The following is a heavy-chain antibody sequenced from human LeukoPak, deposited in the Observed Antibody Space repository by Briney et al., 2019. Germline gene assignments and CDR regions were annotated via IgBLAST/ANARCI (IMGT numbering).Heavy chain of an antibody. Sequence: PSETLSLTCAVYGGFFKGYRWSWIRQAPGKGLEWIGEIDHTGDTNYIPSLVSRVTISMDTSRKQFSLHLTSVTAADTAVYYCARRPRVNIFGVIPTDAPGDHLSYYIDVWGKGTTVTVSS. J-gene: IGHJ6*03. D-gene: IGHD3-3*02. CDR3: ARRPRVNIFGVIPTDAPGDHLSYYIDV. V-gene: IGHV4-34*01. CDR2: IDHTGDT. CDR1: GGFFKGYR.